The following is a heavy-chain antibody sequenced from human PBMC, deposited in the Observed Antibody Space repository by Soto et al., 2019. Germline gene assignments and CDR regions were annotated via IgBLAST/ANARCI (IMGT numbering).Heavy chain of an antibody. J-gene: IGHJ1*01. CDR3: AIYDSSGSRGFQH. CDR2: VYYSGST. D-gene: IGHD3-22*01. Sequence: QVQLQESGPGLVKPSQTLSLTCTVSGGSISSGGYYWSWIRQHPGKGLEWIGYVYYSGSTYYNPSLKSRVTISVDTSKNQFSLKLSSVTAADTAVYYCAIYDSSGSRGFQHWGQGTLVTVSS. CDR1: GGSISSGGYY. V-gene: IGHV4-31*03.